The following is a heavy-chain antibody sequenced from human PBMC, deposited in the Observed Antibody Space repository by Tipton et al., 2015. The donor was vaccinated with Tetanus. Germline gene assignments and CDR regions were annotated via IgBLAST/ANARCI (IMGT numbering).Heavy chain of an antibody. Sequence: TLSLTCTVPGGSISSYYWSWIRQPPGKGLEWIGEINHSGSTNYNPSLKSRVTISVDTSKNQFSLKLSSVTAADTAVYYCARVGLVMAARRRNWFDPWGQGTLVTVSS. CDR3: ARVGLVMAARRRNWFDP. V-gene: IGHV4-59*01. J-gene: IGHJ5*02. CDR2: INHSGST. CDR1: GGSISSYY. D-gene: IGHD6-6*01.